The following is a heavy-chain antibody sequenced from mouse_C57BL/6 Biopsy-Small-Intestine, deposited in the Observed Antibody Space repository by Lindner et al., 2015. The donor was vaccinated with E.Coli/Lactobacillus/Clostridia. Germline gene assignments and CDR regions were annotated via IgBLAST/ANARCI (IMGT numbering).Heavy chain of an antibody. Sequence: SVKVSCKASDDTLNKYSIAWVRQAPGEGLEWMGGFIVMFGTPNYAQEFQDRVTISADESSTTVYLELRNLRPEDTGIYFCARDYAGPFDVWGQGTLVTVSS. CDR1: DDTLNKYS. CDR3: ARDYAGPFDV. D-gene: IGHD2-4*01. J-gene: IGHJ3*01. V-gene: IGHV14-2*02. CDR2: FIVMFGTP.